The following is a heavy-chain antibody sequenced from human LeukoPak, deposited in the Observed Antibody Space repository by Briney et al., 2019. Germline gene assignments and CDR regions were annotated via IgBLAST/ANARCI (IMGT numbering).Heavy chain of an antibody. CDR2: IKQDGSEK. D-gene: IGHD3-16*01. V-gene: IGHV3-7*01. CDR1: GFTFSSYW. CDR3: ARDINFKGDNWFDP. J-gene: IGHJ5*02. Sequence: PGGSLRLSCAASGFTFSSYWMSWVRQAPGKGLEWVANIKQDGSEKYYVDSVKGRFTISRDNAKNSLYLQMNSLRAEDTAVYYCARDINFKGDNWFDPWGQGTLVTVSS.